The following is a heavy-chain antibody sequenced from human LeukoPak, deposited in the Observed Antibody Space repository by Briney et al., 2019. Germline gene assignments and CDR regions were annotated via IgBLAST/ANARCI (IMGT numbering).Heavy chain of an antibody. D-gene: IGHD3-10*01. V-gene: IGHV3-30*18. CDR3: AKETGLLWFGELLALDY. J-gene: IGHJ4*02. Sequence: PGGSLRLSCAASGFTFSSYGMHWARQAPGKGLEWVAVISYDGSNKYYADSVKGRFTISRDNSKNTLYLQMNSLRAEDTAVYYCAKETGLLWFGELLALDYWGQGTLVTASS. CDR1: GFTFSSYG. CDR2: ISYDGSNK.